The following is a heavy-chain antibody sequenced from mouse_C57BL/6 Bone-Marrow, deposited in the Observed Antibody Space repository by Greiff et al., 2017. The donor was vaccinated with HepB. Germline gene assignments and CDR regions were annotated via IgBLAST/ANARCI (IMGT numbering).Heavy chain of an antibody. J-gene: IGHJ4*01. D-gene: IGHD1-1*01. Sequence: EVMLVESGGGLVKPGGSLKLSCAASGFTFSSYAMSWVRQTPEKRLEWVATISDGGSYTYYPDNVKGRFTISRDNAKNNLYLQMSHLKSEDTAMYYCARGGYYGSSCAMDYWGQGTSVTVSS. CDR2: ISDGGSYT. V-gene: IGHV5-4*03. CDR3: ARGGYYGSSCAMDY. CDR1: GFTFSSYA.